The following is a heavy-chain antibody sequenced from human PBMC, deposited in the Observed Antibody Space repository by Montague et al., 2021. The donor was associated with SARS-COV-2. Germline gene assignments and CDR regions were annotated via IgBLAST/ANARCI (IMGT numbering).Heavy chain of an antibody. V-gene: IGHV4-4*02. J-gene: IGHJ5*02. D-gene: IGHD1-1*01. Sequence: SETLSLTCAVSCDSIISRAWWSWVRQSPGKGLEWIADVYHTGRTNYNASLANRGSLSVEKSNNQFSLKLTSVTAADTAVEFCARGGAEEYWDDGKIRDSSAFDHWGQGSLVTVSS. CDR1: CDSIISRAW. CDR3: ARGGAEEYWDDGKIRDSSAFDH. CDR2: VYHTGRT.